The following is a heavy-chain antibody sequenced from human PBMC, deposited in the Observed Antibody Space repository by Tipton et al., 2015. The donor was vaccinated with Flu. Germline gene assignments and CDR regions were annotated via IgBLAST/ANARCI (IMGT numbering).Heavy chain of an antibody. CDR2: IWYDGRNK. CDR3: ARDKNEFYAVEN. J-gene: IGHJ4*02. CDR1: GFIFSTYG. D-gene: IGHD2/OR15-2a*01. V-gene: IGHV3-33*01. Sequence: SLRLSCAASGFIFSTYGMHWVRQAPGKGLEWVAVIWYDGRNKYYAYSVKGRFTISRDNSKNMVYLQMNSLSAEDTAVYYCARDKNEFYAVENWAQGTLVTVSS.